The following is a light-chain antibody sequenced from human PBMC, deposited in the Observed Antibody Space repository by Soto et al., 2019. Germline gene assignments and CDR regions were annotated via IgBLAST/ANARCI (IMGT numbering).Light chain of an antibody. CDR1: QSLAYSDGNTY. V-gene: IGKV2-30*01. CDR3: MQGTHWPPYT. CDR2: KVS. Sequence: DVVMTQSPLSLPVTLGQPASISCRSSQSLAYSDGNTYLNWFQQRPGQSPRRLIYKVSNRDSGVLDRFSGGGSGTDFTLKISRVEAEDVGVYYCMQGTHWPPYTFGQGTKLEIK. J-gene: IGKJ2*01.